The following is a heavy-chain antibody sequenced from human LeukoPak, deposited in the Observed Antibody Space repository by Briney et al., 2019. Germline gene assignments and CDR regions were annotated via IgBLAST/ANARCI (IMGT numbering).Heavy chain of an antibody. CDR1: GFTFSDYY. J-gene: IGHJ4*02. D-gene: IGHD6-13*01. V-gene: IGHV3-11*05. CDR3: ARGAVYGSSWYDY. Sequence: KPGGSLRLSCAASGFTFSDYYMTWIRQAPGKGLEWVSYISSSGSYTNYADSVKGRFTISRDNAKNSLYLQMNSLRAEDTAVYYCARGAVYGSSWYDYWGQGTLVTVSP. CDR2: ISSSGSYT.